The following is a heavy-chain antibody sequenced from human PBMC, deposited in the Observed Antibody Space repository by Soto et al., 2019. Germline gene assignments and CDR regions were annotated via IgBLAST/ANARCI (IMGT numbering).Heavy chain of an antibody. CDR1: EFTFSSYA. Sequence: GSLRPPCAASEFTFSSYAMSWVRQAPGKGLEWVSAISASGGSTYYADSVKGLFTISRDTSKNTLYLQMNNLRAEDTAVYYCAKLSPTVSDGFDVWGQGTTVTVSS. D-gene: IGHD4-17*01. V-gene: IGHV3-23*01. CDR3: AKLSPTVSDGFDV. CDR2: ISASGGST. J-gene: IGHJ3*01.